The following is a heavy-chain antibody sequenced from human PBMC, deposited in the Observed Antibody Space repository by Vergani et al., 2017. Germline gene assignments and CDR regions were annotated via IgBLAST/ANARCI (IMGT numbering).Heavy chain of an antibody. D-gene: IGHD3-10*01. CDR3: ARGRGFGSYYYYYMDV. V-gene: IGHV4-39*07. Sequence: QLQLQESGPGLVKPSETLSLTCTVSGGSISSSSYYWGWIRQPPGKGLEWIGSIYYSGSTYYNPSLKSRVTISVDTSKNQFSLKLSSVTAADTAVYYCARGRGFGSYYYYYMDVWGKGTTVTVSS. J-gene: IGHJ6*03. CDR2: IYYSGST. CDR1: GGSISSSSYY.